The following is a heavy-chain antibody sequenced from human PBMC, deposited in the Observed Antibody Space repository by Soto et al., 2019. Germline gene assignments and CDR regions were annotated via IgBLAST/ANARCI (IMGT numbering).Heavy chain of an antibody. Sequence: SVKVSCKASGGTFSSYAISLVRQAPGPGLEGTGGVIPLFGTTNYPQKSRARVTGTADGSTITDHMQVESVRFEDTTVDYVAGAHGSRWYHWFDPWGQGTLVTVSS. V-gene: IGHV1-69*13. D-gene: IGHD1-26*01. J-gene: IGHJ5*02. CDR2: VIPLFGTT. CDR1: GGTFSSYA. CDR3: AGAHGSRWYHWFDP.